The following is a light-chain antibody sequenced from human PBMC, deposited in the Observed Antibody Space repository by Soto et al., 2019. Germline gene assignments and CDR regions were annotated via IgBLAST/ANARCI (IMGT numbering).Light chain of an antibody. CDR1: RSDVGGYNY. CDR2: AVS. V-gene: IGLV2-11*01. J-gene: IGLJ2*01. Sequence: QSALTQPRSVSGSPGQSVTISCTGTRSDVGGYNYVSWYQQHPGKAPRLMIYAVSKLPLEVPDRFSGSKSGNTASLSISGLQAEDEADYHCCSYAGSYTFVVFGGGTKLTVL. CDR3: CSYAGSYTFVV.